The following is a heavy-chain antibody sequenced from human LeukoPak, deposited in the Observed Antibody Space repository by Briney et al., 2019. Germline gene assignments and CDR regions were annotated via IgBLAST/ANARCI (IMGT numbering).Heavy chain of an antibody. CDR3: ARHLYGDPTAYYYGMDV. V-gene: IGHV3-23*01. CDR1: GYTFSSYA. J-gene: IGHJ6*02. CDR2: VSGSGGST. Sequence: PGGSLRLSCAASGYTFSSYAMHWVRQAPGKGLEWVSAVSGSGGSTYSADSVKDRFTISRDNSKNTLYLQINSLRAEDTAVYYCARHLYGDPTAYYYGMDVWGQGTTVTVSS. D-gene: IGHD4-17*01.